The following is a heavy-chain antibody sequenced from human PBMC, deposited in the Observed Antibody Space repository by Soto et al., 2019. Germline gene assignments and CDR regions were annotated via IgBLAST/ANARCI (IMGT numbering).Heavy chain of an antibody. J-gene: IGHJ3*01. CDR2: ISAFNGNT. V-gene: IGHV1-18*01. Sequence: QDQLGQSGAELRKPGASVRVSCRASGFRFSDYGFNWLRQAPGQGLEWMGWISAFNGNTETAQGLQDRVTMTTDASTTTAHMDLTNLTTDDTAIYSWASSYYLADAFDVWGQGTMVTVSS. CDR3: ASSYYLADAFDV. D-gene: IGHD3-16*01. CDR1: GFRFSDYG.